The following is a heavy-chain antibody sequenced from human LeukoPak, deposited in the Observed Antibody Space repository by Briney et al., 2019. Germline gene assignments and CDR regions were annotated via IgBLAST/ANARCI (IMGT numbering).Heavy chain of an antibody. D-gene: IGHD3-10*01. J-gene: IGHJ3*02. V-gene: IGHV1-2*04. CDR2: INPNSGGT. Sequence: GASVKVSCKASGYTFTGYYMHWVRQAPGQGLEWMGWINPNSGGTNYAQKFQGWVTMTRDTSISTAYMELSRLRSDDTAVYYCARGKGATGHAFDIWGQGTWSPSLQ. CDR3: ARGKGATGHAFDI. CDR1: GYTFTGYY.